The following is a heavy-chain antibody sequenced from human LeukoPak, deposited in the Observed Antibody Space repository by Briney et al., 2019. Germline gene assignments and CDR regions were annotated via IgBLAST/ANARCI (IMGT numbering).Heavy chain of an antibody. CDR1: GFTFSSYA. Sequence: GRSLRLSCAASGFTFSSYAMHWARQAPGKGLEYVSAISSNGDSTYYAKSVKGRFTISRDNSKNTLYLQMGTLREEDMAVYYCASIGKAARPDYWGQGTLVTVSS. J-gene: IGHJ4*02. CDR2: ISSNGDST. D-gene: IGHD6-6*01. V-gene: IGHV3-64*01. CDR3: ASIGKAARPDY.